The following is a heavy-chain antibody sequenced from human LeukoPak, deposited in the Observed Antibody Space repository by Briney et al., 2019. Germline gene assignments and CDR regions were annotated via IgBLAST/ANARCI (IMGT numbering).Heavy chain of an antibody. Sequence: ASVTVSCKASGYTFTSYAMHWVRQAPRQKLEWIGWSNTGNGNTKYSQEFQGRVTITRDTSASTAYMELSSLRSEDMAVYYCARENGYYGSGSPRAFDIWGQGTMVTVSS. D-gene: IGHD3-10*01. CDR3: ARENGYYGSGSPRAFDI. V-gene: IGHV1-3*02. CDR1: GYTFTSYA. CDR2: SNTGNGNT. J-gene: IGHJ3*02.